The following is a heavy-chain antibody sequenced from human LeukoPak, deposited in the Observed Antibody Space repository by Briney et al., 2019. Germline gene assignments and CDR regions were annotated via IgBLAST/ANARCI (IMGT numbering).Heavy chain of an antibody. J-gene: IGHJ5*02. CDR2: IYTSGST. Sequence: PSETLSLTCTVSGGSISSYYWSWIRQPAGKGLEWIGRIYTSGSTNYNPSLKSRVTMSVDTSKNQFSLKLSSVTAADTAVYYCAREGYCSSTSCYTHLTLTDNWFDPWGQGTLVTVSS. CDR3: AREGYCSSTSCYTHLTLTDNWFDP. V-gene: IGHV4-4*07. CDR1: GGSISSYY. D-gene: IGHD2-2*02.